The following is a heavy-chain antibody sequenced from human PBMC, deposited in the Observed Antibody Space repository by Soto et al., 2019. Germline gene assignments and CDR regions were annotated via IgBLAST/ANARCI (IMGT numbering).Heavy chain of an antibody. Sequence: QVQLVQSGAEVKKPGASVKVSCKASGYTFTSYYMHWVRQAPGQGLEWMGIINPSGGSTSYAQKFQGRVTMTRDTSTSTVYMVPSSLRSEDTAVYYCASSYSSGWLAGFDPWGQGTLVTVSS. CDR1: GYTFTSYY. V-gene: IGHV1-46*03. D-gene: IGHD6-19*01. CDR3: ASSYSSGWLAGFDP. J-gene: IGHJ5*02. CDR2: INPSGGST.